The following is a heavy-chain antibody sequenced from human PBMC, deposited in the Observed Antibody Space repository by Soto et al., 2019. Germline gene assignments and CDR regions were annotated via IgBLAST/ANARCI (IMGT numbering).Heavy chain of an antibody. CDR2: IYSGGST. CDR1: GFTVSSNY. CDR3: GRAGSSSGYYYGMDV. Sequence: EVQLVESGGGLVQPGGSLRLSCAASGFTVSSNYMSWVRQAPGKGLEWVSVIYSGGSTYYADSVKGRFTISRHNSKNTLYLQMNSLRAEDTAVYYCGRAGSSSGYYYGMDVWGQGTTVTVSS. J-gene: IGHJ6*02. D-gene: IGHD6-6*01. V-gene: IGHV3-53*04.